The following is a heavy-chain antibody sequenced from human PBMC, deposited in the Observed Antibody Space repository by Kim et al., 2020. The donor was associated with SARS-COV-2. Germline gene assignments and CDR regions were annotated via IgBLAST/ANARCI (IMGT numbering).Heavy chain of an antibody. V-gene: IGHV3-48*01. CDR3: ARDNPLTAWFDY. D-gene: IGHD5-18*01. Sequence: YADTVQGRFTISRDNAKSSLYLQMNSLRAEDTAVYYCARDNPLTAWFDYWGQGTLVTVSS. J-gene: IGHJ4*02.